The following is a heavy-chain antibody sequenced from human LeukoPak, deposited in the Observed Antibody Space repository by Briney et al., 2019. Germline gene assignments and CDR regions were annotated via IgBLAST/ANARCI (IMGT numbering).Heavy chain of an antibody. CDR1: GFTVSSNY. Sequence: GGSLRLSCAASGFTVSSNYMSWVRQAPGKGLEWVSVIYSGGSTYYANSVKGRFTISRDNSKNTLYLQMNSLRAEDTAVYYCARDPSGYCSGGSCSWGQGTLVTVSS. D-gene: IGHD2-15*01. J-gene: IGHJ5*02. CDR3: ARDPSGYCSGGSCS. V-gene: IGHV3-66*01. CDR2: IYSGGST.